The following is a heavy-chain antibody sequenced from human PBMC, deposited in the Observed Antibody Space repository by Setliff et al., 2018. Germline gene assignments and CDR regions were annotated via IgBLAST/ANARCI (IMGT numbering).Heavy chain of an antibody. J-gene: IGHJ6*02. D-gene: IGHD3-10*01. CDR1: GESFSGYY. V-gene: IGHV4-34*01. CDR3: ARGSTMIQGVRLYYHGLDV. Sequence: KTSETLSLTCSVYGESFSGYYWSWSRQPPGKGLEWIGEINHSGSTNYNPSLKSRVTISLDTSNNQFSLKLSSVTAADTAVYYCARGSTMIQGVRLYYHGLDVWGQGTTVTVSS. CDR2: INHSGST.